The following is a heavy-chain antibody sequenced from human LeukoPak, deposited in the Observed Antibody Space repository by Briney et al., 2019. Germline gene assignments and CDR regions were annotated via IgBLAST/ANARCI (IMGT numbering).Heavy chain of an antibody. CDR1: GGTFSSYA. D-gene: IGHD3/OR15-3a*01. V-gene: IGHV1-69*05. CDR3: ARVDPSHAFDI. Sequence: ASVKVSCKASGGTFSSYAISWVRQAPGQGLEWMGGIIPIFGTANYAQKFQGRVTITTDESTSTAYVELSSLRSEDTAVYYCARVDPSHAFDIWGQGTMATVSS. CDR2: IIPIFGTA. J-gene: IGHJ3*02.